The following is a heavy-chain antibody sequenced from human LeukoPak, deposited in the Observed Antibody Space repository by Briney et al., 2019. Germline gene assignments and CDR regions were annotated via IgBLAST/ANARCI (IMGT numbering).Heavy chain of an antibody. CDR2: IKQDGSEK. CDR3: ARSGYSSGWYEGFWFDP. V-gene: IGHV3-7*01. D-gene: IGHD6-19*01. Sequence: RAGGSLRLSCAASGFTFSSYWMSWVRQAPGKGLEWVANIKQDGSEKYYVDSVKGRFTISRDNAKNSLYLQMNSLRAEDTAVYYCARSGYSSGWYEGFWFDPWGQGTLVTVSS. J-gene: IGHJ5*02. CDR1: GFTFSSYW.